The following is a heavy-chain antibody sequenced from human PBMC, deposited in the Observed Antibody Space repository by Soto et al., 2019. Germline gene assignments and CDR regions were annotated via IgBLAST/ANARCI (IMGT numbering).Heavy chain of an antibody. Sequence: GGSLRLSCAASGFTFSSYCIHWVRQAPWKGLEWVSAISAGGVDTYYADSVKGRSTVSRANSKNTLYLQMNSLRAEDTAIYYCANVPIWCGGSSCYKDGFDSWGQGTLVTVSS. CDR1: GFTFSSYC. CDR2: ISAGGVDT. V-gene: IGHV3-23*01. D-gene: IGHD2-21*01. J-gene: IGHJ4*02. CDR3: ANVPIWCGGSSCYKDGFDS.